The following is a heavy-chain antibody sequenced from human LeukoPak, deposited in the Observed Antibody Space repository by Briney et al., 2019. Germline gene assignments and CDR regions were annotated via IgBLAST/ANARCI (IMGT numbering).Heavy chain of an antibody. D-gene: IGHD2-2*01. CDR2: ISYDGSNK. CDR3: AKADGYCSSTSCYERDEFDY. CDR1: GFTFSSYG. Sequence: GGSLRLSCAASGFTFSSYGMHWVRQAPGKGLEWVAVISYDGSNKYYADSVKGRFTISRDNSKNTLYLQMNSLRAEDTAVYYCAKADGYCSSTSCYERDEFDYWGQGTLVTVSS. J-gene: IGHJ4*02. V-gene: IGHV3-30*18.